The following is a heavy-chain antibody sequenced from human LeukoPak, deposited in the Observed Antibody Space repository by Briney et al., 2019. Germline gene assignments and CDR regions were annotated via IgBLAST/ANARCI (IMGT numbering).Heavy chain of an antibody. J-gene: IGHJ4*02. Sequence: ASVKVSCKASGYTFTSYDINWVRQATGQGLEWMGWMNPNSGNTGYAQKLQGRVTMTRNTSISTAYMELSSLRSEDTAVYYCARGVLEWFGEGVGPDWGQGTLVTVSS. V-gene: IGHV1-8*01. CDR3: ARGVLEWFGEGVGPD. CDR2: MNPNSGNT. D-gene: IGHD3-10*01. CDR1: GYTFTSYD.